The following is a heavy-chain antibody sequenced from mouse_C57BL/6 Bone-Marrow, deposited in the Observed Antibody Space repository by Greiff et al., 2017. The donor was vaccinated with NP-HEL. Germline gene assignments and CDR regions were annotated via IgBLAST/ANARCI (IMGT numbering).Heavy chain of an antibody. J-gene: IGHJ1*03. Sequence: QVQLKESGAELVRPGTSVKMSCKASGYTFTNYWIGWAKQRPGHGLEWIGDIYPGGGYTNYNEKFKGKATLTADKSSSTAYMQCSSLTSEDSAIYYCARFRGGYFDVWGTGTTVTVSS. V-gene: IGHV1-63*01. CDR2: IYPGGGYT. CDR1: GYTFTNYW. CDR3: ARFRGGYFDV.